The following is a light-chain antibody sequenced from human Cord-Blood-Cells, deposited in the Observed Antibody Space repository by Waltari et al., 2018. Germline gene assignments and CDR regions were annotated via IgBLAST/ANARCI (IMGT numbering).Light chain of an antibody. J-gene: IGLJ2*01. Sequence: QSVLPQPPSVSGAPGQRVTISCTGRSYNIGAGYDVHWYQQLPGTAPKLLIYGNSNRPSGVPDRFSGSKSGTSASLAITGLQAEDEADYYCQSYDSSLSALFGGGTKLTVL. V-gene: IGLV1-40*01. CDR1: SYNIGAGYD. CDR2: GNS. CDR3: QSYDSSLSAL.